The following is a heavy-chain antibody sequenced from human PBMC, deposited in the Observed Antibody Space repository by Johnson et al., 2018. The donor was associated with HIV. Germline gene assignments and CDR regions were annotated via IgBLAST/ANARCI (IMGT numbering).Heavy chain of an antibody. J-gene: IGHJ3*02. CDR2: ISYDGHIK. V-gene: IGHV3-30*04. D-gene: IGHD4-17*01. Sequence: QVQLVESGGGVVQPGRSLRLSCAASGFTFKNYAMHWVRQAPGERLEWVAVISYDGHIKYYADSVKGRFTISRDSAKNTLYLQMNSLRAEDTALYYCARDEGLDYGASLGAFDIWGQGTMVTVSS. CDR1: GFTFKNYA. CDR3: ARDEGLDYGASLGAFDI.